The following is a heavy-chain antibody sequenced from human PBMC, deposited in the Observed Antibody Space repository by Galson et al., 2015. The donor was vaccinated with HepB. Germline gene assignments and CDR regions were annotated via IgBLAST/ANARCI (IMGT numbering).Heavy chain of an antibody. D-gene: IGHD6-19*01. J-gene: IGHJ6*02. V-gene: IGHV1-2*06. CDR1: GYIFSGYY. Sequence: SVKVSCKASGYIFSGYYIHWVRQAPGQGLEWMGRINPNSGGTNYAQKFQGRVTMTRDTSIRTAYMELTRLKSDDTAVYFCARVHRITEYSSGWYGMDVWGQGTTVTVSS. CDR3: ARVHRITEYSSGWYGMDV. CDR2: INPNSGGT.